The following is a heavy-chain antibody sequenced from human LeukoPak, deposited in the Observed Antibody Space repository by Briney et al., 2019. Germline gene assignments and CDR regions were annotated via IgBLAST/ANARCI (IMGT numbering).Heavy chain of an antibody. Sequence: GGSLRLSCAASGFTFDDYSMSWVRQAPGKGLEWGSGINWNGGSTGYADSVKGRFTISRDNAKNSLYLQMNSLRAEDTALYYCARDPVAVAGTLRFDPWGQGTLVTASS. CDR3: ARDPVAVAGTLRFDP. CDR1: GFTFDDYS. D-gene: IGHD6-19*01. CDR2: INWNGGST. V-gene: IGHV3-20*04. J-gene: IGHJ5*02.